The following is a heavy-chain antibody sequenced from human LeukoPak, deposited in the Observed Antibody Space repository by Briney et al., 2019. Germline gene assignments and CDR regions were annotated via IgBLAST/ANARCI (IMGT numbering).Heavy chain of an antibody. J-gene: IGHJ4*02. CDR1: GGSISSSSYY. CDR3: AVGAGYGDYYYFDY. Sequence: SETLSLTCTVSGGSISSSSYYWGWIRQPPGKGLEWIGSIYYSGSTYYNPSLKSRVTISVDTSKNQFSLKLSSVTAADTAVYYCAVGAGYGDYYYFDYWGQGTLVTVSS. D-gene: IGHD4-17*01. V-gene: IGHV4-39*07. CDR2: IYYSGST.